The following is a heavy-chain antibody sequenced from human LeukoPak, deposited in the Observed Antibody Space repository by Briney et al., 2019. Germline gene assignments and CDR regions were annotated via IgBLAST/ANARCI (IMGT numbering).Heavy chain of an antibody. CDR1: GYTFTSYG. D-gene: IGHD3-22*01. Sequence: GASVKVSCKASGYTFTSYGISWVRQAPGQGLEWMGWISAYNGNTNYAQKLQGRVTMTTDTSTSTAYMELRSLRSDDTAVYYCARDARTDYYDSCGSLDYWGQGTLVTVSS. J-gene: IGHJ4*02. CDR2: ISAYNGNT. V-gene: IGHV1-18*01. CDR3: ARDARTDYYDSCGSLDY.